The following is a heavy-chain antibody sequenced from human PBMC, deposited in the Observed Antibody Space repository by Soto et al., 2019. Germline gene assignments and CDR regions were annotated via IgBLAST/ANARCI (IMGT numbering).Heavy chain of an antibody. V-gene: IGHV5-10-1*01. D-gene: IGHD2-21*02. CDR2: IDPSDSYT. Sequence: PGESLKISCKGSGYSFTSYWISWVRQMPGKGLEWMGRIDPSDSYTSYSPSFQGHVTISADKSISTAYLQWSSLKASDTAMYYCATHQETYCGGDCYAVVAFDIWGQGTMVTVS. J-gene: IGHJ3*02. CDR3: ATHQETYCGGDCYAVVAFDI. CDR1: GYSFTSYW.